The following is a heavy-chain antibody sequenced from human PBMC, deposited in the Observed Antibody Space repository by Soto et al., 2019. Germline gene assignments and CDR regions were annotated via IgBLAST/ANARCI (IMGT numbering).Heavy chain of an antibody. CDR3: ARDQGGYSYGNLFDP. Sequence: SETLSLTCTVSGGSISSGGYYWSWIRQHPGKGLEWIGYIYYSGSTYYNPSLKSRVTISVDTSKNQFSLKLSSVTAADTAVYYCARDQGGYSYGNLFDPWGQGTLVTVSS. CDR2: IYYSGST. CDR1: GGSISSGGYY. J-gene: IGHJ5*02. V-gene: IGHV4-31*03. D-gene: IGHD5-18*01.